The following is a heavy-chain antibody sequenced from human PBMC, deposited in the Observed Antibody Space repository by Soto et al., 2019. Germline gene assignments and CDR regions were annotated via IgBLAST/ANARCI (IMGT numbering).Heavy chain of an antibody. J-gene: IGHJ4*02. CDR3: AREKSGYYAY. CDR2: MNPNSGNT. V-gene: IGHV1-8*01. Sequence: QVQLVQSGAEVKKPGASVKVSCKASGYTFTSYDINWVRQAPGQGLEWMGWMNPNSGNTGYAQKFQGRVTMTRNNSISTAYMGLSSLGSEDTAVSYCAREKSGYYAYWSQGTLVTVSS. CDR1: GYTFTSYD. D-gene: IGHD3-3*01.